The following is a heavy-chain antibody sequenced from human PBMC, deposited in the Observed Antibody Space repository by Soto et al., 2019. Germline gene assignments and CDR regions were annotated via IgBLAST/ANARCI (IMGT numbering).Heavy chain of an antibody. CDR2: ISYDGSNR. D-gene: IGHD2-15*01. V-gene: IGHV3-30-3*01. CDR1: GFTFSRFS. CDR3: ARSQGEQQLVDAFDI. Sequence: QTGGSLRLSCVASGFTFSRFSLHWVRQAPGKGLEWVADISYDGSNRYYADFVKGRFTISRDNSKNALYLQMNSLRTDDTAVYYCARSQGEQQLVDAFDIWGQGTMVTVSS. J-gene: IGHJ3*02.